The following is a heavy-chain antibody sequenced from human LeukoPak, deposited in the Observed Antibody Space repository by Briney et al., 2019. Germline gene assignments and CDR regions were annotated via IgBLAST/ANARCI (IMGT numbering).Heavy chain of an antibody. Sequence: GGSLRLSCAASGFTFSSYSMNWVRQAPGKGLEWVSSISSSSSYIYYADSVKGRFTISRDNAKNSLYLQMNSLRDEDTAVYYCAREWKYYYDNSGYSYWGQGTLVTVSS. J-gene: IGHJ4*02. CDR3: AREWKYYYDNSGYSY. V-gene: IGHV3-21*01. D-gene: IGHD3-22*01. CDR2: ISSSSSYI. CDR1: GFTFSSYS.